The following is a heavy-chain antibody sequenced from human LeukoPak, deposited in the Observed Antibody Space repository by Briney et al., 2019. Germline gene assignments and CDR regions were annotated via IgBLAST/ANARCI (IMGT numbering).Heavy chain of an antibody. CDR2: ISGDGGST. D-gene: IGHD6-13*01. CDR3: AKDPSIYSSSWPEYFQH. V-gene: IGHV3-43*02. CDR1: GFTFDDYA. J-gene: IGHJ1*01. Sequence: GGSLRLSCVASGFTFDDYAMHWVRQAPGKGLEWVSLISGDGGSTYYADSVKGRLTISRDNSKNSLYLQMNSLRTEDTALYYCAKDPSIYSSSWPEYFQHWGQGTLVTVSS.